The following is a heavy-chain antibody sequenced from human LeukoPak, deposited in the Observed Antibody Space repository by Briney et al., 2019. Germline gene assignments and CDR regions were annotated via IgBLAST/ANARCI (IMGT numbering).Heavy chain of an antibody. V-gene: IGHV4-34*01. D-gene: IGHD3-16*02. J-gene: IGHJ4*02. CDR1: GWTFSSYY. Sequence: PSETLTLTCAAYGWTFSSYYWSWIRQPPGKGLEWVAVINHGGSTYYEPSVKGRFTISIDTSKNTLYLQLSCLTAEDTAVYYCARCHLWGSYRLYYFDYWGQGSLVSVSS. CDR2: INHGGST. CDR3: ARCHLWGSYRLYYFDY.